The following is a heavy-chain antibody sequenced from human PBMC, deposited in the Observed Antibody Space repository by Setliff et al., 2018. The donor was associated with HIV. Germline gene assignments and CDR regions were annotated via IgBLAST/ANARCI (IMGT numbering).Heavy chain of an antibody. CDR3: ARPLTKDIVEVPAAPLDG. Sequence: PGGSLRLSCAASGFTFSSYSMNWVRQAPGKGLEWVSSISSGSSYIYYADSVKGRFTISRDNAKNSLYLQMNSLRAEDTAVYYCARPLTKDIVEVPAAPLDGWGQGTLVTVSS. CDR1: GFTFSSYS. V-gene: IGHV3-21*01. J-gene: IGHJ4*02. D-gene: IGHD2-2*01. CDR2: ISSGSSYI.